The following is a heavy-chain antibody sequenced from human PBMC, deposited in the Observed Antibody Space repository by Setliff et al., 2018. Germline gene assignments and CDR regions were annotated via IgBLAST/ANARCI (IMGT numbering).Heavy chain of an antibody. Sequence: SETLSLTCTVSGGSISGYYWTWIRQPAGKGLEWIGRMYGNSNYNPSLKSRVTMSIDTSKNKLSLKLSSVTAADTAVYYCARGPGAATGGGFDIWGQGTMVTVSS. D-gene: IGHD3-16*01. CDR2: MYGNS. J-gene: IGHJ3*02. V-gene: IGHV4-4*07. CDR3: ARGPGAATGGGFDI. CDR1: GGSISGYY.